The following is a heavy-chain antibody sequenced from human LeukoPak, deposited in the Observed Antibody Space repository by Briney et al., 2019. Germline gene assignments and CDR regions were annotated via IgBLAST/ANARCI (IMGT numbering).Heavy chain of an antibody. CDR2: ISSSSSTI. V-gene: IGHV3-48*01. CDR3: AREHYYYYMDV. CDR1: GFTFSSYS. J-gene: IGHJ6*03. Sequence: PGGSLRLSCAASGFTFSSYSINWVRQAPGKGLEWVSYISSSSSTIYYADSVKGRFTISRDNAKNSLYLQMNSLRAEDTAVYYCAREHYYYYMDVWGKGTTVTVSS.